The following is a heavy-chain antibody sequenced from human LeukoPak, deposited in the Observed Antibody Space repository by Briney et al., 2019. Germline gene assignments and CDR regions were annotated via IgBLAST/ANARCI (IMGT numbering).Heavy chain of an antibody. D-gene: IGHD5-18*01. Sequence: PSETLSLTCTVSGGSISSGSYYWSWIRQPAGKGLEWIGRIYSSGSTNYNPSLKSRVTMSVDTSKNQFSLKLSSVTAADTAVYYCARGFGYSYDLDYWGQGTLVTVSS. V-gene: IGHV4-61*02. CDR2: IYSSGST. CDR1: GGSISSGSYY. CDR3: ARGFGYSYDLDY. J-gene: IGHJ4*02.